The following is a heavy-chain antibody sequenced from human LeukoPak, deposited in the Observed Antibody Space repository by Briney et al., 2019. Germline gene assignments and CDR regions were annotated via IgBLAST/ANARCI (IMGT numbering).Heavy chain of an antibody. CDR1: GYTFTDYY. CDR3: ARDLWYYYDSSGYRLSPIGWFDP. Sequence: ASVKVSCKASGYTFTDYYMHWVRQAPGQGLEWMGIINPSGGSTSYAQKFQGRVTMTRDTSTSTVYMELSSLRSEDTAVYYCARDLWYYYDSSGYRLSPIGWFDPWGQGTLVTVSS. CDR2: INPSGGST. V-gene: IGHV1-46*01. J-gene: IGHJ5*02. D-gene: IGHD3-22*01.